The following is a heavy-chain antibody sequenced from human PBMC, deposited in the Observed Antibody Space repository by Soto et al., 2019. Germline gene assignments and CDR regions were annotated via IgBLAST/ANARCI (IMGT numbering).Heavy chain of an antibody. D-gene: IGHD1-7*01. CDR2: ISSSGDST. V-gene: IGHV3-11*06. Sequence: QVQVVESGGGLVKPGGSLGLSCAASGFTFSDYYMSWIRQAPGKGLEWVSFISSSGDSTKYADSVKGRFTISRDNAKNALYLQLNSLRAEDTAEYYCARGGVKGTTSRGQVYNWGQGTLLTVSS. CDR1: GFTFSDYY. J-gene: IGHJ4*02. CDR3: ARGGVKGTTSRGQVYN.